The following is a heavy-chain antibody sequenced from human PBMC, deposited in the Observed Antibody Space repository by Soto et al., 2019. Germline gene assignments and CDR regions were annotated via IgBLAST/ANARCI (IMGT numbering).Heavy chain of an antibody. V-gene: IGHV1-69*01. CDR2: IIPIFGTA. J-gene: IGHJ4*02. Sequence: VKVSCKASGGTFSSYAISWVRQAPGQGLEWMGGIIPIFGTADYAQKFQGRVTITADESTSTAYMELSSLRSEDTAVYYCARDHYYYYDSSGSPYYFDYWGQGTLVTVSS. D-gene: IGHD3-22*01. CDR1: GGTFSSYA. CDR3: ARDHYYYYDSSGSPYYFDY.